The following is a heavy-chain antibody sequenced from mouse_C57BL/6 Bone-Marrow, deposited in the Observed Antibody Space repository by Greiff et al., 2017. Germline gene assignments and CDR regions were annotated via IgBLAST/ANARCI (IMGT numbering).Heavy chain of an antibody. J-gene: IGHJ3*01. Sequence: QVQLQQPGAELVMPGASVKLSCKASGYTFTSYWMHWVKQRPGQGLEWIGEIDPSASYTNYNQKFKGKSTLTVDKYSSTAFMPLSSLTSEDSAVYYCARSDYYGSSSFAYWGQGTLVTGSA. CDR1: GYTFTSYW. V-gene: IGHV1-69*01. D-gene: IGHD1-1*01. CDR2: IDPSASYT. CDR3: ARSDYYGSSSFAY.